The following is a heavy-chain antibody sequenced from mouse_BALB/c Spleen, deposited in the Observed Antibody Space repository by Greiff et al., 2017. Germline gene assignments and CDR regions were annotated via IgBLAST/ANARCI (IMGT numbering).Heavy chain of an antibody. D-gene: IGHD1-1*01. Sequence: VQLKESGGDLVKPGGSLKLFCAASGFTFSSYGMSWVRQTPDKRLEWVATISSGGSYTYYPDSVKGRFTISRDNAKNTLYLQMSSLKSEDTAMYYCARQNYYGSSLYYAMDYWGQGTSVTVSS. V-gene: IGHV5-6*01. CDR2: ISSGGSYT. CDR1: GFTFSSYG. J-gene: IGHJ4*01. CDR3: ARQNYYGSSLYYAMDY.